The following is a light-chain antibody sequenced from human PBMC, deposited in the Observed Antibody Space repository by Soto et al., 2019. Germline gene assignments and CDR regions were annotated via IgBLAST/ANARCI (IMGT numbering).Light chain of an antibody. V-gene: IGKV1-5*03. CDR3: QQYYSFST. J-gene: IGKJ1*01. CDR1: QSISTW. Sequence: DIQMTQSPSTLSASIGDRVTVTCRASQSISTWLAWYQQKPGKAPILLIYKASSLESGVPSRFSGSGSGTEFTLNISSLQADDLATYYCQQYYSFSTFGQGTRVEIK. CDR2: KAS.